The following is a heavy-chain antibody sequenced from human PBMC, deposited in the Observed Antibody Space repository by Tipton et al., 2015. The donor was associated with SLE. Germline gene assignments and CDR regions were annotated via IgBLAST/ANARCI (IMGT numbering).Heavy chain of an antibody. J-gene: IGHJ3*02. Sequence: SLRLSCAASGFTVSSNYMSWVRQAPGKGLEWVSVIYSGGSTYYADSVKGRFTISRDNTKNTLYLQMNSLRAEDTAVYYCARDGRNRDAFDIWGQGTMVTVSS. CDR3: ARDGRNRDAFDI. CDR1: GFTVSSNY. D-gene: IGHD1-14*01. CDR2: IYSGGST. V-gene: IGHV3-66*02.